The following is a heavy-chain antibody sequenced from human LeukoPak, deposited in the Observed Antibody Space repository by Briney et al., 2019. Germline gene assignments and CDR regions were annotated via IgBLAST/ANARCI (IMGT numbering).Heavy chain of an antibody. D-gene: IGHD1-1*01. CDR1: GFPFSSYW. Sequence: PGGSLRLSCAAPGFPFSSYWMAWVCQAPGKGQEWVATITLDGSDSYYVDSVKGRFTVSRDNAKNSLYLQMNSLRAEDTAVFYCTTENWYVFENWGQGSLVTVSS. CDR2: ITLDGSDS. V-gene: IGHV3-7*04. CDR3: TTENWYVFEN. J-gene: IGHJ4*02.